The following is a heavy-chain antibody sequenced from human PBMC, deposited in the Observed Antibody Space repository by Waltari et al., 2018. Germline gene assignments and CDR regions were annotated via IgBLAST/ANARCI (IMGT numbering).Heavy chain of an antibody. J-gene: IGHJ2*01. CDR3: TRDVTGYYYFDL. V-gene: IGHV3-53*01. CDR2: INSGGDT. CDR1: GFTVSSPY. Sequence: EVQLVESGGGWIQPGGSLRLSCAASGFTVSSPYMNWVRQAPGKGLEWVSVINSGGDTHYADSVKGRFTISRDNSKNTVYLQMNTLRAEDTALYYCTRDVTGYYYFDLWGRGTLVTVSS.